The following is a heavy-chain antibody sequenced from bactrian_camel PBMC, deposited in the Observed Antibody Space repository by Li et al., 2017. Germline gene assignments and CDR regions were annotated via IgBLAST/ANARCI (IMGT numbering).Heavy chain of an antibody. Sequence: HVQLVESGGAVAQPGESLRLSCAGSGFTFSSYWMSWVRQAPGKGLEWISIMKTDGSGAYYADSVKGRFTVSGDNVKNTLWLQLNSLKTEDTAMYYCATSGGSWPWVFGMDYWGKGTQVTVS. CDR2: MKTDGSGA. D-gene: IGHD2*01. CDR1: GFTFSSYW. J-gene: IGHJ7*01. V-gene: IGHV3S1*01.